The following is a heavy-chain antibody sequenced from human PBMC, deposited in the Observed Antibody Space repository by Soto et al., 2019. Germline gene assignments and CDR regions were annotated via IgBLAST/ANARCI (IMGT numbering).Heavy chain of an antibody. CDR2: INVYNGNT. J-gene: IGHJ5*02. D-gene: IGHD3-10*01. CDR1: GYTFTNYG. V-gene: IGHV1-18*01. CDR3: ARGVGSGSYYNQYNWFDP. Sequence: QVQLVQSGGEVKKPGASVKVSCKASGYTFTNYGISWVRQAPGQGLEWMGWINVYNGNTKYAQKVQGRVTMTTDTSTSTAYRELRSLRSEDPAVYYCARGVGSGSYYNQYNWFDPWGQGALVTVSS.